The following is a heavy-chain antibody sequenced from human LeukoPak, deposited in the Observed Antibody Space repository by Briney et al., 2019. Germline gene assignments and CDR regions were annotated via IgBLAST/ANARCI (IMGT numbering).Heavy chain of an antibody. D-gene: IGHD3-3*02. CDR2: IIPIFGTA. Sequence: GAPVKVSCKASGGTFSSYAISWVRQAPGQGLEWMGGIIPIFGTANYAQKFQGRVTITTDESTSTAYMELSSLRSEDTAVYYCARSPHSPTYMDVWGKGTTVTVS. J-gene: IGHJ6*03. CDR1: GGTFSSYA. V-gene: IGHV1-69*05. CDR3: ARSPHSPTYMDV.